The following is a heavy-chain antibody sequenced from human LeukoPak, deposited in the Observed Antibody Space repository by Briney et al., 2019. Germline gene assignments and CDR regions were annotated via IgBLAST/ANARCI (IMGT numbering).Heavy chain of an antibody. J-gene: IGHJ3*02. CDR1: GGSISSSSYY. CDR2: IYYSGST. CDR3: ARTFYGDYALDAFDI. D-gene: IGHD4-17*01. V-gene: IGHV4-39*01. Sequence: SETLSLTCTVSGGSISSSSYYWGWIRQPPGKGLEWLGSIYYSGSTYYNPSLKSRVTISVDTSKNQFSLKLSSVTAADTAVYYCARTFYGDYALDAFDIWGQGTMVTVSS.